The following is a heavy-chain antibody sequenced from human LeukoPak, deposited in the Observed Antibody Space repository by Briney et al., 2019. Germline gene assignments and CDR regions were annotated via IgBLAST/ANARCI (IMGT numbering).Heavy chain of an antibody. CDR3: ARHDLSYYYYSMDV. V-gene: IGHV4-39*01. CDR2: IYYSGST. CDR1: GGSFSSYY. Sequence: SETLSLTCAVYGGSFSSYYWGWIRQPPGKGLEWIGSIYYSGSTYYNPSLKSRVTISVDTSKNQFSLKLSSVTAADTAVYYCARHDLSYYYYSMDVWGQGTTVTVSS. J-gene: IGHJ6*02.